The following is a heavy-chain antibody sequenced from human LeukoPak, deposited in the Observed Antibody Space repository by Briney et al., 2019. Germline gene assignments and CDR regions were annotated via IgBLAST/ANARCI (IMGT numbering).Heavy chain of an antibody. V-gene: IGHV3-30-3*01. Sequence: PGGSLRLSCAASGFTFSSYAMHWVRQAPGKGLEWVAVISYDGSNKYYADSVKGRFTISRDNSKNTLYLQMNSLRAEDTAVYYCAKDIQLWGSTNGAFDIWGQGTMVTVSS. J-gene: IGHJ3*02. D-gene: IGHD3-16*01. CDR3: AKDIQLWGSTNGAFDI. CDR1: GFTFSSYA. CDR2: ISYDGSNK.